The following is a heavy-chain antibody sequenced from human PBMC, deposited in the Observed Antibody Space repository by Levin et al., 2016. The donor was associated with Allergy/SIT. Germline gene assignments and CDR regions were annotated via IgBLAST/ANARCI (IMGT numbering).Heavy chain of an antibody. J-gene: IGHJ3*02. CDR2: IYYSGST. CDR3: ARVEGYSYGRDAFDI. D-gene: IGHD5-18*01. V-gene: IGHV4-31*03. CDR1: GGSISSGGYY. Sequence: LRLSCTVSGGSISSGGYYWSWIRQHPGKGLEWIGYIYYSGSTYYNPSLKSRVTISVDTSKNQFSLKLSSVTAADTAVYYCARVEGYSYGRDAFDIWGQGTMVTVSS.